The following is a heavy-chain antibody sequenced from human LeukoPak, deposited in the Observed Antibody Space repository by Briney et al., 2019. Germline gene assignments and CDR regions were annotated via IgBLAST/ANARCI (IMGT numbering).Heavy chain of an antibody. J-gene: IGHJ4*02. CDR2: IKQDGSEK. CDR1: GFTFSSYW. CDR3: ARLSDSSGWYGGYFDY. D-gene: IGHD6-19*01. Sequence: PGGSLRLSCAASGFTFSSYWMSWVRQAPGKGLAWVANIKQDGSEKYYVVSVKGRFTISRDNAKTSLYLQMNSLRAEDTAVYYCARLSDSSGWYGGYFDYWGQGTLVTVSS. V-gene: IGHV3-7*01.